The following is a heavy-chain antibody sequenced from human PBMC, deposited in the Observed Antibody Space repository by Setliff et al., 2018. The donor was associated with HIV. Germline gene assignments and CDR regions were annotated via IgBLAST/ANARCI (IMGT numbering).Heavy chain of an antibody. CDR3: ARDRITMIVVVTPFYYYYGMDV. D-gene: IGHD3-22*01. J-gene: IGHJ6*02. V-gene: IGHV3-48*01. Sequence: GGSLRLSCAASGFTFSSYSMNWVRQAPGKGLEWVSYISSSSSTIYYADSVKGRFTISRDNAKNSLYLQMNSLRAEDTAVYYCARDRITMIVVVTPFYYYYGMDVWGQGTTVTVS. CDR1: GFTFSSYS. CDR2: ISSSSSTI.